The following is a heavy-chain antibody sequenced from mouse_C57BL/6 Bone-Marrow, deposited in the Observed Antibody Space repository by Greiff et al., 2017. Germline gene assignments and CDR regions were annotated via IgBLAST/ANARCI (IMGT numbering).Heavy chain of an antibody. V-gene: IGHV5-2*01. J-gene: IGHJ2*01. CDR3: ARRRNY. Sequence: EVQVVESGGGLVQPGASLKLSCESNEYDFPSHDMSWVRKTPEKRLELIAAINSDGGSTYYPDTMERRFIISIDNTKMTLYLQISRLTSEDSALYYGARRRNYWGQGTPLTVSS. CDR1: EYDFPSHD. CDR2: INSDGGST.